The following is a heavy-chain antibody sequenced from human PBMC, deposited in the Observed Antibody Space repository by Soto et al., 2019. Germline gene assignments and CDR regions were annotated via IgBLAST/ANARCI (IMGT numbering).Heavy chain of an antibody. CDR3: ASDLSATYYYGSGSLLEVYYYYYGMDV. J-gene: IGHJ6*02. CDR2: IWYDGSNK. V-gene: IGHV3-33*01. Sequence: GGSLRLSCAASGFTFSSYGMHWVRQAPGKGLEWVAVIWYDGSNKYYADSVKGRFTISRDNSKNTLYLQMNSLRAEDTAVYYCASDLSATYYYGSGSLLEVYYYYYGMDVWGQGTTVTVSS. CDR1: GFTFSSYG. D-gene: IGHD3-10*01.